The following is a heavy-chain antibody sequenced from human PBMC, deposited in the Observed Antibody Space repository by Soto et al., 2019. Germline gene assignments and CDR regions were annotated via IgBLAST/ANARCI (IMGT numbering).Heavy chain of an antibody. Sequence: GGSLRLSCTASGFTFGDYAMSWFRQAPGKGLEWVGFIRSKAYGGTTEYAASVKGRFTISRDDSKSIAYLQMNSLKTEDTAVYYCTRVLEQLVPDAFDIWGQGTMVTVSS. V-gene: IGHV3-49*03. CDR2: IRSKAYGGTT. J-gene: IGHJ3*02. CDR3: TRVLEQLVPDAFDI. CDR1: GFTFGDYA. D-gene: IGHD6-6*01.